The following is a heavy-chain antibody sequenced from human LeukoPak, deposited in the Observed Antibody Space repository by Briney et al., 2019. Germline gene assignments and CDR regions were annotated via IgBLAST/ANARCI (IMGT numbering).Heavy chain of an antibody. CDR1: GDSVSSNSAA. Sequence: SQTLPLTCAISGDSVSSNSAAWNWIRQSPSRGLEWLGRTYYRSKWYNDYAVSVKSRITINPDTSKNQFSLQLNSVTPEDTAVYYCARTRGFGGVIVTSGFDYWGQGTLVTVSS. D-gene: IGHD3-16*02. CDR2: TYYRSKWYN. J-gene: IGHJ4*02. V-gene: IGHV6-1*01. CDR3: ARTRGFGGVIVTSGFDY.